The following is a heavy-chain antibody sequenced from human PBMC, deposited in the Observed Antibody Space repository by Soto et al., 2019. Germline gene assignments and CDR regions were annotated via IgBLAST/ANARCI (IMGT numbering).Heavy chain of an antibody. Sequence: GGSLRLSCAASGFTFSSYAMSWVRQAPGKGLEWVSAISGSGGSTYYADSVKGRFTISRDNSKNTLYLQMNSLRAEDTAVYYCASCSGGSCYSGLGYYYGMDVWGQGTTVTVSS. V-gene: IGHV3-23*01. CDR2: ISGSGGST. J-gene: IGHJ6*02. CDR1: GFTFSSYA. D-gene: IGHD2-15*01. CDR3: ASCSGGSCYSGLGYYYGMDV.